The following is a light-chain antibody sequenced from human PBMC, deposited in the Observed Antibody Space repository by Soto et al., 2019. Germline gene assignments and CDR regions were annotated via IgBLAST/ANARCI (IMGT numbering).Light chain of an antibody. CDR3: SSYTSSRTLV. V-gene: IGLV2-14*01. CDR2: EVS. Sequence: QPVLTQPASVSGSPGQSITSSCTGTSSDVGAYNYVSWYQQHPGKAPKLMIYEVSNRPSGVSHRFSGSKSDNTASLTISGLQTDDEADYYCSSYTSSRTLVFGTGTKVTVL. J-gene: IGLJ1*01. CDR1: SSDVGAYNY.